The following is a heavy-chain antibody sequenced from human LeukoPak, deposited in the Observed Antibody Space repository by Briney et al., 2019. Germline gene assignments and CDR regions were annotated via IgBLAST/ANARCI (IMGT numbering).Heavy chain of an antibody. J-gene: IGHJ6*02. CDR1: GGTFSSYA. CDR2: IIPIFGTA. D-gene: IGHD2-2*01. CDR3: ARRDIVVVPAAIEYYYYGMDV. Sequence: SVKVSSKASGGTFSSYAISWVRQAPGQGLEWMGGIIPIFGTANYAQKFQGRVTITADESTSTAYMELSSLRSEDTAVYYCARRDIVVVPAAIEYYYYGMDVWGQGTTVTVSS. V-gene: IGHV1-69*01.